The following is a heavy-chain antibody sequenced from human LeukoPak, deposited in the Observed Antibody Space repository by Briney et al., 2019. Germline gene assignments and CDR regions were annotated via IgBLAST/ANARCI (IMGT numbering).Heavy chain of an antibody. J-gene: IGHJ4*02. Sequence: SETLSLTCAVYGGSFSGYYWSWIRQPPGKGLEWIGEINHSGSTNYNPSLKSRVTISVDTSKNQFSLKLSSVTAADTAVYYCARVGLRAYYYGSGSPFDYWGQGTLVTVSS. CDR1: GGSFSGYY. V-gene: IGHV4-34*01. D-gene: IGHD3-10*01. CDR3: ARVGLRAYYYGSGSPFDY. CDR2: INHSGST.